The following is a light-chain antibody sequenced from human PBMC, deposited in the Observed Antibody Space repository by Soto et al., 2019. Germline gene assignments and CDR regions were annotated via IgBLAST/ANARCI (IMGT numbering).Light chain of an antibody. CDR2: DSS. CDR1: QSIVGNF. Sequence: EIVLTQSPGTLSLSPGETASLSCWASQSIVGNFLAWYQQRRGQPPRLLIYDSSRRASGIPARFTGSGSGTAFTLTISRVEPEDAAVYYCQQTFHSPRTFGQGTRLEI. CDR3: QQTFHSPRT. J-gene: IGKJ2*01. V-gene: IGKV3-20*01.